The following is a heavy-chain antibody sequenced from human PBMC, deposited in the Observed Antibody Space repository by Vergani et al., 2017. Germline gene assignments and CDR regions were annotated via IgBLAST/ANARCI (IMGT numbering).Heavy chain of an antibody. D-gene: IGHD2-2*01. CDR2: INWNGGST. V-gene: IGHV3-20*04. Sequence: EVQLVESGGGVVRPGGSLRLSCAASGFTFDDYGMSWVRQAPGQGLEWVSGINWNGGSTGYADSVKGRFTISRDNAKNSLYLQMNSLRAEDTALYYCARGRCSSTSCYSLPYFDYWGQGTLVTVSS. CDR3: ARGRCSSTSCYSLPYFDY. J-gene: IGHJ4*02. CDR1: GFTFDDYG.